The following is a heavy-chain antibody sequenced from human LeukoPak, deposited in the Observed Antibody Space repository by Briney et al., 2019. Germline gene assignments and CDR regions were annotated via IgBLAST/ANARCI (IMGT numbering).Heavy chain of an antibody. J-gene: IGHJ4*02. CDR2: ISGSGSST. D-gene: IGHD1/OR15-1a*01. CDR3: EIRTPDRFLEQDY. Sequence: QPGGSLRLSCAASGFTFSSYAMSWVRQAPGKGLEWVSGISGSGSSTYYADSVKGRFTISRDNSKNTLYLQMSSLRAEDTAVYFCEIRTPDRFLEQDYWGQGTLVTVSS. V-gene: IGHV3-23*01. CDR1: GFTFSSYA.